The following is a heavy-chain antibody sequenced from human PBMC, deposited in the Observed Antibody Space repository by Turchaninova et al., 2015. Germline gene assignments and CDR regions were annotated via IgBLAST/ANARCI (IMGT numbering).Heavy chain of an antibody. CDR3: AHRAYYCTGGSCFSA. CDR1: GFSLSTNGVG. CDR2: IYWDDDK. V-gene: IGHV2-5*02. Sequence: QITLKESGPTLVKPTQTLTLTCTFSGFSLSTNGVGVGWIRQPPGKALEWLPLIYWDDDKHYSPSLKSRPTITKDTSKNQVVLTMTNMDPVDTATYYCAHRAYYCTGGSCFSAWGQGTLVTVSS. D-gene: IGHD2-15*01. J-gene: IGHJ5*02.